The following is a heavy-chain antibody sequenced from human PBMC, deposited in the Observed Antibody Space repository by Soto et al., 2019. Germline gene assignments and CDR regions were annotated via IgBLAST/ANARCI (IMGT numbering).Heavy chain of an antibody. D-gene: IGHD5-18*01. V-gene: IGHV3-33*01. Sequence: PGGSLRLSCAASGFTFSSYGMHWVRRAPGKGLEWVAVIWYDGSNKYYADSVKGRFTITRDNSKNTLYLQMNSLRAEDTAVYYCAREGGGYSYPQYYGMDVWGQGTTVTVSS. CDR1: GFTFSSYG. CDR3: AREGGGYSYPQYYGMDV. CDR2: IWYDGSNK. J-gene: IGHJ6*02.